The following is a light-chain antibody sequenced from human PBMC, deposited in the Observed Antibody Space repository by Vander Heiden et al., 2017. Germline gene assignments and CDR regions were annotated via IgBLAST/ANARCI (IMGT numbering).Light chain of an antibody. J-gene: IGLJ2*01. CDR1: SLGSHY. CDR3: KYRDTNGEHLL. V-gene: IGLV3-19*01. Sequence: SSDLTQDPAVSVALGQTVRITCQGDSLGSHYATWYQQKSGQAPVRVMFGDNIRPSGIPDRISGSNAGDTSSLTINVTQAEDEADYFCKYRDTNGEHLLVGGGTRLTVL. CDR2: GDN.